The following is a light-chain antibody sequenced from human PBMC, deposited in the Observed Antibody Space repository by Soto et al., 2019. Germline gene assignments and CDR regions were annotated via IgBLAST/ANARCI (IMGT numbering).Light chain of an antibody. CDR2: EVT. CDR1: SSDVGGYNF. Sequence: QSALTQPPSASGSPGLSVTISVTGASSDVGGYNFVSWYQQHPGKAPKLLIYEVTKRPSGVPDRFSGSRSGNTASLTISGLQAEDEADYYCSSYAHGSTYVFGTGTKVTVL. V-gene: IGLV2-8*01. J-gene: IGLJ1*01. CDR3: SSYAHGSTYV.